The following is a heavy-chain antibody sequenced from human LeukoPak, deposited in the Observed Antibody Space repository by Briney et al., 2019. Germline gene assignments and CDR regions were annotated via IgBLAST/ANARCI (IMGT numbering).Heavy chain of an antibody. CDR1: GFTFSDYY. J-gene: IGHJ4*02. CDR3: ARDGHAYGRGSPHY. D-gene: IGHD3-10*01. CDR2: ISSSGSTK. V-gene: IGHV3-11*01. Sequence: GGFLRLSCAASGFTFSDYYMSWIRQAPGKGLEWVSYISSSGSTKYYADSVKGRFTISRDNAKNSYLQMNSLRAEDTAVYYCARDGHAYGRGSPHYWGQGTLVTVSS.